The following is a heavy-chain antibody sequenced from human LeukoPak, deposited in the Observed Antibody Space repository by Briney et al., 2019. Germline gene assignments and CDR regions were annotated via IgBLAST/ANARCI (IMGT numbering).Heavy chain of an antibody. Sequence: SETLSLTCAVYGGSFSGYYWSWIRQPPGKGLEWIGETNHSGSTNYNPSLKSRVTISVDTSKNQFSLKLSSVTAADTAVYFCARGSDCNSTSCYPYFDYWGQGTLVTVSS. D-gene: IGHD2-2*01. CDR3: ARGSDCNSTSCYPYFDY. J-gene: IGHJ4*02. CDR2: TNHSGST. V-gene: IGHV4-34*01. CDR1: GGSFSGYY.